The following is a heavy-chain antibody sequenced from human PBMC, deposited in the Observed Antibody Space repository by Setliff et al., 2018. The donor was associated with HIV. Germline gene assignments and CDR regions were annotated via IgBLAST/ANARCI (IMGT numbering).Heavy chain of an antibody. Sequence: PGGSLRLSCTASGLFFSNYAMHWVRQAPGKGLVWVSRLNTDGSSTKYADSVKGRFTISRDNVKNTLYLQMDSLRGEDTAVYYCARGYYGSDLQNAMDVWGQGTTVTVSS. D-gene: IGHD3-10*01. V-gene: IGHV3-74*03. CDR1: GLFFSNYA. J-gene: IGHJ6*02. CDR3: ARGYYGSDLQNAMDV. CDR2: LNTDGSST.